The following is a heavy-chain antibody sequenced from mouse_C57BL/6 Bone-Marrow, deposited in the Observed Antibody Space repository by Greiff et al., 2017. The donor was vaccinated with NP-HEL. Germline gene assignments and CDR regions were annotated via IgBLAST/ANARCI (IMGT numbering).Heavy chain of an antibody. D-gene: IGHD2-4*01. Sequence: EVQLQQSGPELVKPGASVKISCKASGYTFTDYYMNWVKQSHGKSLEWIGDINPNNGGTSYNQKFKGKATLTVDKSSSTAYMELRSLTSEDSAVYYCARSGDYDYWYFDVWGTGTTVTVSS. CDR1: GYTFTDYY. CDR3: ARSGDYDYWYFDV. J-gene: IGHJ1*03. V-gene: IGHV1-26*01. CDR2: INPNNGGT.